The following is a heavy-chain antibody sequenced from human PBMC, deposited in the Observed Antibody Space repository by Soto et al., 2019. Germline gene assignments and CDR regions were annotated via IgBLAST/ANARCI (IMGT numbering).Heavy chain of an antibody. CDR3: TRGRSMIANDDFEY. Sequence: QVQLVESGGGVVQPGTSLRLSCAASGFAVSSYSMHWVRQAPGKGLEWVAAMSGDGNSKYFADSVKGRFKISRDTSKNTWSLALESLGVEDSALYHCTRGRSMIANDDFEYWGQGPQVTVSS. V-gene: IGHV3-30-3*01. J-gene: IGHJ4*02. D-gene: IGHD2-21*01. CDR2: MSGDGNSK. CDR1: GFAVSSYS.